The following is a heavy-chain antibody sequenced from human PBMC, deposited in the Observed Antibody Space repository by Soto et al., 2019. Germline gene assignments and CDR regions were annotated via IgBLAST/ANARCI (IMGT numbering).Heavy chain of an antibody. CDR1: GYTFTSYG. J-gene: IGHJ4*02. CDR3: ARDLSNDQSGSNSDYFDY. CDR2: ISAYNGNT. Sequence: ASVKVSCKASGYTFTSYGISWVRQAPGQGLEWMGWISAYNGNTNYAQKLQGRVTMTTDTSTSTAYMELRSLRSDDTAVYYCARDLSNDQSGSNSDYFDYWGQGTLVTVSS. D-gene: IGHD3-10*01. V-gene: IGHV1-18*04.